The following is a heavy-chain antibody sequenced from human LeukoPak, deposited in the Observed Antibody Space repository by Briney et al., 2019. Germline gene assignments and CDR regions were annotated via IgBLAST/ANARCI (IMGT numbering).Heavy chain of an antibody. CDR1: GFTFSNYW. CDR2: INSDGINT. V-gene: IGHV3-74*01. D-gene: IGHD3-22*01. J-gene: IGHJ5*02. Sequence: PGGSLRLSCAASGFTFSNYWMHWVRQAPGKGLVWVSRINSDGINTSYADSVKGRFTISRDNAKNTPNLQMNSLRAEDTAVYYCARDLGQYYDTSDSWFDPWGQGTLVTVSS. CDR3: ARDLGQYYDTSDSWFDP.